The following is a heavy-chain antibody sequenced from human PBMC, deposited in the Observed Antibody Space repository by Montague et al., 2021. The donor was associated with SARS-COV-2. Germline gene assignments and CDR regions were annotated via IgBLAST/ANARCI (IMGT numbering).Heavy chain of an antibody. V-gene: IGHV4-59*01. D-gene: IGHD3-10*01. J-gene: IGHJ4*02. CDR2: GGT. Sequence: GGTDYNSSLKIQVIISLDTSKNQFSLRLTSVTAADTAVDYCAREATDYGSGSYYFPFAYWGQGILVTVSS. CDR3: AREATDYGSGSYYFPFAY.